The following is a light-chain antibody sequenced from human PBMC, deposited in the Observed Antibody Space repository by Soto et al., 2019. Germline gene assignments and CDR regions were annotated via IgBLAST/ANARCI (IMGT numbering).Light chain of an antibody. CDR2: EVT. V-gene: IGLV2-14*01. Sequence: QSALTQPASVSGSPGQSITISCTGTSHDVGRYDYVSWYQQHPGKAPKILIYEVTYRPSGVSNRFSASKSGNTASLTISGLQPDDEADYYCSSYTSSNTLVFGTGTKVTVL. CDR1: SHDVGRYDY. CDR3: SSYTSSNTLV. J-gene: IGLJ1*01.